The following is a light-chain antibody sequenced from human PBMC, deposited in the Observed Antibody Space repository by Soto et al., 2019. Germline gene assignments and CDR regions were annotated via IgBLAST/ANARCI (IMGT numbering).Light chain of an antibody. CDR2: GAS. CDR3: HHRKSYSLT. Sequence: DIQLTQSPPTMSASVGDRVTITCRASQSIRYYLAWYQQMPGKAPKLLIYGASSLQSGVPSRFSGSGSGTEFTLTISSLQPDDCATYSCHHRKSYSLTFGQGTKVQIK. J-gene: IGKJ1*01. CDR1: QSIRYY. V-gene: IGKV1-5*01.